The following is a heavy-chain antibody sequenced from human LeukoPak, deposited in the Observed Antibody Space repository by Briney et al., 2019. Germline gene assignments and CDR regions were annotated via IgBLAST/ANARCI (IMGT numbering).Heavy chain of an antibody. Sequence: ASVKVSCKASGYTFTSYGFSWVRQAPGQGLEWMGWISTYNGNTNYAQKLQGRVTMTTDTSTTTAYMELRSLTSDDTAVYYCARDPTTLTFDYWGQGTLVTVSS. CDR1: GYTFTSYG. CDR2: ISTYNGNT. V-gene: IGHV1-18*01. CDR3: ARDPTTLTFDY. J-gene: IGHJ4*02. D-gene: IGHD4-11*01.